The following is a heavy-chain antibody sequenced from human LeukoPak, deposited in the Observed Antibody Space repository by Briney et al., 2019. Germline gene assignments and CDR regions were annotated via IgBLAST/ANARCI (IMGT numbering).Heavy chain of an antibody. D-gene: IGHD3-10*01. CDR2: VHYSGTT. Sequence: SETLSLTCSVSGGSISGSPYFWGWIRQPPGKGLEWIATVHYSGTTSYTPSLKSRVTISVDTSKNEFSLSLTSVTAADTAVYYCARLITTAAPEQYFQLWGQGSLVTVPS. V-gene: IGHV4-39*01. CDR1: GGSISGSPYF. CDR3: ARLITTAAPEQYFQL. J-gene: IGHJ1*01.